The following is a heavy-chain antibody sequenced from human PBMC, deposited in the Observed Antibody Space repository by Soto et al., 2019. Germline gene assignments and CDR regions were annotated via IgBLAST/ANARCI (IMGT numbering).Heavy chain of an antibody. V-gene: IGHV3-30*18. CDR1: GFTFSSYG. Sequence: QVQLVESGGGVVQPGRSLRLSCAASGFTFSSYGMHWVRQAPGKGLEWVAVISYDGSNKYYADSVKGRFTISRDNSKNTLYLQMNSLRAEDTAVYYCAKDGAVAGLFDYWGLGTLVTVSS. CDR2: ISYDGSNK. CDR3: AKDGAVAGLFDY. J-gene: IGHJ4*02. D-gene: IGHD6-19*01.